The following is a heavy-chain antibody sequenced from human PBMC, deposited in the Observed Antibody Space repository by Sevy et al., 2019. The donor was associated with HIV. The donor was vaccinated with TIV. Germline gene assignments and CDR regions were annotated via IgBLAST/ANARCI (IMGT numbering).Heavy chain of an antibody. CDR1: GGSISSYY. CDR3: ARAIGGDSSGWYYDGMDV. J-gene: IGHJ6*02. V-gene: IGHV4-59*01. Sequence: SETLSLTCTVSGGSISSYYWSWIRQPPGKGLEWIGYIYYSGSTNYNPSLKSRVTISVDTSKNQFSLKLSSVTAADTAVYYCARAIGGDSSGWYYDGMDVWGQGTTVTVS. D-gene: IGHD6-19*01. CDR2: IYYSGST.